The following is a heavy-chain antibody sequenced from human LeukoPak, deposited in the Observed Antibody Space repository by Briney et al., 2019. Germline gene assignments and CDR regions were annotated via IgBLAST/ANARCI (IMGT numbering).Heavy chain of an antibody. CDR3: ARAAFTMVRGVIYYYYYYMDV. CDR2: INTNTGNP. J-gene: IGHJ6*03. D-gene: IGHD3-10*01. CDR1: GYTFTSYG. Sequence: ASVKVSCKASGYTFTSYGINWVRQAPGQGLEWMGWINTNTGNPTYAQGFTGRFVFSLDTSVSTAYLQISSLKAEDAAVYYCARAAFTMVRGVIYYYYYYMDVWGKGTTVTVSS. V-gene: IGHV7-4-1*02.